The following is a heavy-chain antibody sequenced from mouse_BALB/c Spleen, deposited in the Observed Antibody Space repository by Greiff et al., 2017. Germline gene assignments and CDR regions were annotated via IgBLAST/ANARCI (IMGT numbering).Heavy chain of an antibody. J-gene: IGHJ3*01. CDR3: VREPSLEAY. CDR1: GFTFNTNA. V-gene: IGHV10S3*01. Sequence: EVQLVETGGGLVQPKGSLKLSCAASGFTFNTNAMNWVRQAPGKGLEWVARIRSKSNNYATYYADSVKDRFTISRDDSQSMLYLQMNNLKTEDTAMYYCVREPSLEAYWGQGTLVTVSA. CDR2: IRSKSNNYAT.